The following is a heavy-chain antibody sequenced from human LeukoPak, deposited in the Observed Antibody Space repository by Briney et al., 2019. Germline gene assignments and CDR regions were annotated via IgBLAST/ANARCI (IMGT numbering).Heavy chain of an antibody. CDR1: GGTFSSYA. CDR2: IIPIVGTA. V-gene: IGHV1-69*05. Sequence: SVKVSCKASGGTFSSYAISWVRQAPGQGLEWMGGIIPIVGTANYAQKFQGRVTITTDESTSTAYMELSSLRSEDTAVYYCATTNHASGYSSSPDNDAFDIWGQGTMVTVSS. D-gene: IGHD6-6*01. J-gene: IGHJ3*02. CDR3: ATTNHASGYSSSPDNDAFDI.